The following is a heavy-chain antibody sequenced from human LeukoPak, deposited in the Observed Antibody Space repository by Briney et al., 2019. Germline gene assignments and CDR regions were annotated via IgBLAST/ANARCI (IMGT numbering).Heavy chain of an antibody. Sequence: SETLSLTCAVYGGSFSVYYWSWIRQPPGKGLEWGVEINHSRSTNYNPSLKSRVTISVDTSTNQFSLKLSSVTAANTDVYYCARGRQTYYYDRSGYYYAWYDPWGQGTLVTVSS. CDR2: INHSRST. J-gene: IGHJ5*02. CDR3: ARGRQTYYYDRSGYYYAWYDP. V-gene: IGHV4-34*01. CDR1: GGSFSVYY. D-gene: IGHD3-22*01.